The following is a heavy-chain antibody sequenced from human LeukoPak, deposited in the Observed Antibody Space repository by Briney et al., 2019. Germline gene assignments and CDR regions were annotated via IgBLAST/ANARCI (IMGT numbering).Heavy chain of an antibody. Sequence: SVKVSCKASGGTFSSYAISWVRQAPGQGLEWMGGIIPIFGTANYAQKFQGRVTITADESTSTAYMELRSLRSDDTAVYYCARALLWFGEPSHIDYWGQGTLVTASS. CDR2: IIPIFGTA. CDR1: GGTFSSYA. D-gene: IGHD3-10*01. CDR3: ARALLWFGEPSHIDY. J-gene: IGHJ4*02. V-gene: IGHV1-69*13.